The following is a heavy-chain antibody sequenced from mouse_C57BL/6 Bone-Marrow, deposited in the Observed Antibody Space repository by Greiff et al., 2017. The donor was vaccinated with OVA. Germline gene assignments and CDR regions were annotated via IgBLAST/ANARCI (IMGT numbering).Heavy chain of an antibody. CDR2: IWSGGST. Sequence: VQLQQSGPGLVQPSQCLSITCTVSGFSLTSYGVHWVRQPPGKGLEWLGVIWSGGSTDYNAAFISRLGISKDNSKSHVFFKMNSLQADDTAIYYCAKTGFITTVVATLDWYFDVWGTGTTVTVSS. V-gene: IGHV2-4*01. CDR1: GFSLTSYG. D-gene: IGHD1-1*01. J-gene: IGHJ1*03. CDR3: AKTGFITTVVATLDWYFDV.